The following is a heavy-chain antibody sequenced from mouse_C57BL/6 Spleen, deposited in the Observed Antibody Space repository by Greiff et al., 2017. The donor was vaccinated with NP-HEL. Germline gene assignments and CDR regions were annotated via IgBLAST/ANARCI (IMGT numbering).Heavy chain of an antibody. CDR3: ARVGYDAGAWFAY. J-gene: IGHJ3*01. V-gene: IGHV1-20*01. CDR1: GYSFTGYF. CDR2: INPYNGDT. D-gene: IGHD2-2*01. Sequence: EVQLQQSGPELVKPGDSVKISCKASGYSFTGYFMNWVMQSHGKSLEWIGRINPYNGDTFYNQKFKGKATLTVDKSSSTAHMELRSLTSEDAAVYYCARVGYDAGAWFAYWGQGTLVTVSA.